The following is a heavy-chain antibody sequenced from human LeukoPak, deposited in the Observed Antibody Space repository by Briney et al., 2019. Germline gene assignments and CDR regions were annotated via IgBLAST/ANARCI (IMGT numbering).Heavy chain of an antibody. CDR3: ARAVDTAMVLDY. J-gene: IGHJ4*02. Sequence: SETLSLTCPVSAGSISSYYWSWIRQPPGKGLEWIGYIYYSGSTNYNPSLKSRVTISVDTSKNQFSLKLSSVTAADTAVYYCARAVDTAMVLDYWGQGTLVTVSS. CDR1: AGSISSYY. CDR2: IYYSGST. D-gene: IGHD5-18*01. V-gene: IGHV4-59*01.